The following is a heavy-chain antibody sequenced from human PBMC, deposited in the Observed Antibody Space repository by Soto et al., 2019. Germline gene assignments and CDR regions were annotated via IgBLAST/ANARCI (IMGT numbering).Heavy chain of an antibody. V-gene: IGHV3-30-3*01. CDR1: GFTFSSYA. Sequence: GGSLRLSCAASGFTFSSYAMHWVRQAPGKGLEWVAVISYDGSNKYYADSVKGRFTISRDNSKNTLYLQMNSLRAEDTAVYYCARETPSPGIAVAGLDYWGQGTLVTVSS. D-gene: IGHD6-19*01. CDR3: ARETPSPGIAVAGLDY. CDR2: ISYDGSNK. J-gene: IGHJ4*02.